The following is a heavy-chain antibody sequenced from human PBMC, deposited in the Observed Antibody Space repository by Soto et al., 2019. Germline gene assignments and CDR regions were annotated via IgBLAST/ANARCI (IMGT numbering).Heavy chain of an antibody. J-gene: IGHJ6*03. Sequence: EVQLVESGGGLVQPGGSLRLSCAASGFTVSYNYMSWVRQAPGKGLEWDSVIYRGGDTFYADSVKGRFTISRDNSKNTLYLQMNSLRAEDTAVYYCAKEEGGCSSTSCNLYYYYYMDVWGKGTTVTVSS. CDR2: IYRGGDT. D-gene: IGHD2-2*01. CDR3: AKEEGGCSSTSCNLYYYYYMDV. CDR1: GFTVSYNY. V-gene: IGHV3-66*01.